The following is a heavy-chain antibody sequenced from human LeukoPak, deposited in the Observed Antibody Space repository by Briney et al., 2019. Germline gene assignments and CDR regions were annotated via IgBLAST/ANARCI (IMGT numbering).Heavy chain of an antibody. D-gene: IGHD3-9*01. Sequence: SETLSLTCAVYGGSFSGYYWSWIRQPPGKGLEWIGEINHSGSTNYNPSLKSRVTISVDTSKNQFSLKLSSVTAADTAVYYWARGRSVELRYFDWSRLFDYWGQGTLVTVSS. CDR2: INHSGST. CDR3: ARGRSVELRYFDWSRLFDY. CDR1: GGSFSGYY. J-gene: IGHJ4*02. V-gene: IGHV4-34*01.